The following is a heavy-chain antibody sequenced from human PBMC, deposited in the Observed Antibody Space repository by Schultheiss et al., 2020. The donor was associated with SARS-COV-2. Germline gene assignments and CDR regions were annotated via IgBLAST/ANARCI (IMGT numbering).Heavy chain of an antibody. D-gene: IGHD3-10*01. CDR3: ARDLPGSGSYPSYYYYGMDV. V-gene: IGHV4-59*12. CDR2: IYYSGST. J-gene: IGHJ6*02. Sequence: SETLSLTCTVSGGSISSYYWSWIRQHPGKGLEWIGYIYYSGSTYYNPSLKSRVTISVDTSKNQFSLKLSSVTAADTAVYYCARDLPGSGSYPSYYYYGMDVWGQGTTVTVSS. CDR1: GGSISSYY.